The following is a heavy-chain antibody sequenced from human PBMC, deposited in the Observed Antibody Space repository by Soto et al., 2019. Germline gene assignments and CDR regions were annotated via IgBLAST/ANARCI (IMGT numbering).Heavy chain of an antibody. D-gene: IGHD4-17*01. CDR2: IYYTGST. V-gene: IGHV4-30-4*01. Sequence: QVQLQESGPGVVKPSQTLSLTGTVSGGSFSSGDYYWSWVRQPPGKGLEWIGYIYYTGSTFNNPSLTSRVSISIDTSKTQFSLKLSSVTAADTAVYYCARIHFGDEPSYYYYGMDVWGQGTTVTVSS. CDR1: GGSFSSGDYY. J-gene: IGHJ6*02. CDR3: ARIHFGDEPSYYYYGMDV.